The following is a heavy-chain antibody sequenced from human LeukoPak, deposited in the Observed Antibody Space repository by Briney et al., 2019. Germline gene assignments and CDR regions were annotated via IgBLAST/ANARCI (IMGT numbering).Heavy chain of an antibody. J-gene: IGHJ4*02. V-gene: IGHV3-13*01. Sequence: GGSLRLSCAATGFTFSSYDMHWVRQATGKGLEWVSAIGTAGDTYYPGSVKGRFTISRENAKNSLYLQMNSLRAGDTAVYYCARGATYCDFWSGPFDYWGQGTLVTVSS. D-gene: IGHD3-3*01. CDR3: ARGATYCDFWSGPFDY. CDR2: IGTAGDT. CDR1: GFTFSSYD.